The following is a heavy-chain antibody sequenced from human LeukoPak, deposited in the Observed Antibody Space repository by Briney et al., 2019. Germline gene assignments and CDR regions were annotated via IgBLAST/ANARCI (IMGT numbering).Heavy chain of an antibody. CDR1: GFTLSSYS. D-gene: IGHD1-26*01. CDR3: ARGMKWELLPHY. Sequence: PGGSLRLSCAASGFTLSSYSMNWVRQAPGKGLEWVSYISSSSSTIYYADSVKGRFTISRDNAKNSLYLQMNSLRDEDTAVYYCARGMKWELLPHYWGQGTLVTVSS. V-gene: IGHV3-48*02. CDR2: ISSSSSTI. J-gene: IGHJ4*02.